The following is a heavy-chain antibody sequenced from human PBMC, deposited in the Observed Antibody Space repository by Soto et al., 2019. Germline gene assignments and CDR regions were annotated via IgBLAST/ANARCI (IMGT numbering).Heavy chain of an antibody. V-gene: IGHV3-30*18. CDR3: AKEPLSGAEAGNPFYGLDV. CDR2: VSFDGSDK. J-gene: IGHJ6*02. Sequence: QVQLVESGGGVVQPGRSLRLSCAAYGFTFGSYVMYWVRQAPGKGLEWVAVVSFDGSDKYYADSVKGRFTISRDNSRDTLYLQMNSLRVEDTAVYYCAKEPLSGAEAGNPFYGLDVWGQGTTVTVSS. CDR1: GFTFGSYV. D-gene: IGHD6-13*01.